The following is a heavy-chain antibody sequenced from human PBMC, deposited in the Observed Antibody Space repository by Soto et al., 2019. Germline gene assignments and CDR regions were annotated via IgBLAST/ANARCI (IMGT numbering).Heavy chain of an antibody. Sequence: EVQLVESGGGLVKPGGSLRLSCAASGFTFSNAWMSWVRQAPGKGLEWVGRIKSKTDGGTTDYAAPVKGRFTISRDDSKNTLYLQMNSLKTEDTAVYYCTTDYPYGDSSSWYFFGYWGQGTLVTVSS. CDR3: TTDYPYGDSSSWYFFGY. CDR1: GFTFSNAW. CDR2: IKSKTDGGTT. J-gene: IGHJ4*02. D-gene: IGHD6-13*01. V-gene: IGHV3-15*01.